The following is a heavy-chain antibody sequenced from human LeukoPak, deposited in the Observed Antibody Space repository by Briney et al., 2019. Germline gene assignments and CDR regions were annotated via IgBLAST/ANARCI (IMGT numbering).Heavy chain of an antibody. CDR2: MNPSGST. J-gene: IGHJ6*03. V-gene: IGHV4-34*01. CDR1: GGSFSGYY. D-gene: IGHD3-22*01. Sequence: SETLSLTCAVYGGSFSGYYWTWIRQTPEKGLERIGEMNPSGSTNYNPSLKSRVTISVYTSKNQFSLVLSSVTAADTAVYYCARGRQDVTMIVVVMTAVSYYLDVWGKGTTVTVS. CDR3: ARGRQDVTMIVVVMTAVSYYLDV.